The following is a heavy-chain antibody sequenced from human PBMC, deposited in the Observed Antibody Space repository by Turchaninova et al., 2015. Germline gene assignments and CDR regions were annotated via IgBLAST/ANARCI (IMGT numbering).Heavy chain of an antibody. D-gene: IGHD2-15*01. Sequence: QVQLQQWGAGLLKPSETLSLTCAVSGGSFSSHFWSWIRQPPGKGLEWIGEVTHSGSTNYNPSLNSRVTISVDTSKNQFSLKLNSVTAADTAVYYCARGRGGRFTTYSDNWGQGTLVTVSS. V-gene: IGHV4-34*01. CDR1: GGSFSSHF. J-gene: IGHJ4*02. CDR3: ARGRGGRFTTYSDN. CDR2: VTHSGST.